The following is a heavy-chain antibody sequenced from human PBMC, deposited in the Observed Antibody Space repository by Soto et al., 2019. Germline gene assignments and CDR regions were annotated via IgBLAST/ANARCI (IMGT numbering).Heavy chain of an antibody. CDR2: ISGSGGST. Sequence: EVQLLESGGGLVQPGGSLRLSCAASGFTFSSYAMSWVRQAPGKGLEWVSVISGSGGSTYSADSVKGRFTISRDNSKNTVYLQTSSLRAEDTAVYYCAKTSGFYFNCMDVWGKGTTVTVFS. J-gene: IGHJ6*03. V-gene: IGHV3-23*01. D-gene: IGHD3-10*01. CDR3: AKTSGFYFNCMDV. CDR1: GFTFSSYA.